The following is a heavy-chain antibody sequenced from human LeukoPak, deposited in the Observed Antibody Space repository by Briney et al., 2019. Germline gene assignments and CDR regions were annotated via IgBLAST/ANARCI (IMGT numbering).Heavy chain of an antibody. J-gene: IGHJ4*02. D-gene: IGHD6-19*01. CDR2: IDSSGSS. V-gene: IGHV4-4*07. CDR3: ARSPLSSSGWYRADY. Sequence: SETLSLTCTVSGGSIRIYYWNWIRQPAGKGLEWIGRIDSSGSSTYSPSLGSRVTMSADSSKSQISLNLNSVTTADTAMYYCARSPLSSSGWYRADYWGQGTLVTVSS. CDR1: GGSIRIYY.